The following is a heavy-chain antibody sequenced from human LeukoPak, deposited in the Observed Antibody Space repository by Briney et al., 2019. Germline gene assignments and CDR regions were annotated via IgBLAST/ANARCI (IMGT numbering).Heavy chain of an antibody. J-gene: IGHJ4*02. Sequence: PGGSLRLSCAASGCTFSNYWMHWVRQAPAKGLGWVSRISSDGGSSTYADSVKGRFTVSRDNAKNTLYLQMNSLRAEDTAVYYCVRDKTRNVFDYWGQGTLVTVSS. CDR1: GCTFSNYW. CDR3: VRDKTRNVFDY. CDR2: ISSDGGSS. V-gene: IGHV3-74*01. D-gene: IGHD1-14*01.